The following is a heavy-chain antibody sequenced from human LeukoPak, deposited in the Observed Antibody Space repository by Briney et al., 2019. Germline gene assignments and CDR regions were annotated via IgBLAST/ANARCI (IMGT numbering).Heavy chain of an antibody. V-gene: IGHV3-9*01. CDR2: ISWNSGSI. CDR3: ARRRDGYNGFIDY. J-gene: IGHJ4*02. D-gene: IGHD5-24*01. Sequence: PGGSLRLSCAASGFTFDDYAMHWVRQAPGKGLEWVSGISWNSGSIGYADSVKGRFTISRDNAKNSLYLQMNSLRAEDTALYYCARRRDGYNGFIDYWGQGTLVTVSS. CDR1: GFTFDDYA.